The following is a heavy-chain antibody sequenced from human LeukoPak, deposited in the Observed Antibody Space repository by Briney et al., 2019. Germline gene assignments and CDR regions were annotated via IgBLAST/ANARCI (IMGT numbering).Heavy chain of an antibody. CDR3: ARVPVYSGTYFDY. Sequence: PSETLSLTCTVSGGSISSGDYYWSWLHQPPGKGLEWIGYIYYSGSTYFNPSLKSRVTISVETSKNQFSLKLSSVTAADTAVYYCARVPVYSGTYFDYWGQGTLVTVSS. D-gene: IGHD1-26*01. CDR2: IYYSGST. J-gene: IGHJ4*02. V-gene: IGHV4-30-4*01. CDR1: GGSISSGDYY.